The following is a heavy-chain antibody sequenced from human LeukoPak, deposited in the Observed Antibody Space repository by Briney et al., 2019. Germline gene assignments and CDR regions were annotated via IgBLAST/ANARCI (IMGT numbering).Heavy chain of an antibody. CDR3: ARGRYVWGSYRAYFDY. D-gene: IGHD3-16*02. J-gene: IGHJ4*02. Sequence: SETLSLTCAVYGGSFSGYYWSWIRQPPGKGLEWIGEINHSGSPNYNPSLKSRVTLSVDTSKNQFSLKLSSVTAADTAVYYCARGRYVWGSYRAYFDYWGQGTLVTVSS. V-gene: IGHV4-34*01. CDR2: INHSGSP. CDR1: GGSFSGYY.